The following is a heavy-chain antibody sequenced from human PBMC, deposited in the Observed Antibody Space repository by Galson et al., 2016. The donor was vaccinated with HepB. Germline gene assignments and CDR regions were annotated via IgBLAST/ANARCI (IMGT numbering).Heavy chain of an antibody. CDR3: TRDITEHDIWTGSFDF. CDR2: ISPSGSI. D-gene: IGHD3-9*01. Sequence: SLRLSCAASGFTFSAHYMNWVRQAPGKGLEWLSHISPSGSIYSAGSVRGRFTVSRDNAKNSLSLQMNSLRDDDTAIYYCTRDITEHDIWTGSFDFWGQGTSVIVSS. CDR1: GFTFSAHY. V-gene: IGHV3-69-1*01. J-gene: IGHJ3*01.